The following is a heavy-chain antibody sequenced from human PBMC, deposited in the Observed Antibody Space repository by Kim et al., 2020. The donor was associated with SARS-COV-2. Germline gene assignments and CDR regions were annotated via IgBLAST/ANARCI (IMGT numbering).Heavy chain of an antibody. Sequence: SETLSLTCTVSGGSISSGTYYWGWIRQHPGKGLEWIGYIYYSGSTYYNPSLKSRVTISVDTSKNQFSLKLSSVTAADTAVYYCARNVYHTGYSSSWYGSWFDPWGQGTLVTVSS. D-gene: IGHD6-13*01. CDR1: GGSISSGTYY. CDR2: IYYSGST. CDR3: ARNVYHTGYSSSWYGSWFDP. J-gene: IGHJ5*02. V-gene: IGHV4-31*03.